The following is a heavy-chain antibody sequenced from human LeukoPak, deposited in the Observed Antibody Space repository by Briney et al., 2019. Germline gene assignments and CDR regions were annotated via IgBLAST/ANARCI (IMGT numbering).Heavy chain of an antibody. J-gene: IGHJ6*03. Sequence: GGSLRLSCAAYGLTFSSYEMNWVRQAPGKGLEWVSYISSTGSSIHYADSVKGRFTISRDNAKNSLYLQMNSLRAEDTAVYYCAKVGDTAMGYYYYYYMDVWGKGTTVTISS. CDR1: GLTFSSYE. D-gene: IGHD5-18*01. CDR2: ISSTGSSI. V-gene: IGHV3-48*03. CDR3: AKVGDTAMGYYYYYYMDV.